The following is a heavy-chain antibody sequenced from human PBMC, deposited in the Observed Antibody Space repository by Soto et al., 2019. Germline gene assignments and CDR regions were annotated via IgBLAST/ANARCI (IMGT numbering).Heavy chain of an antibody. CDR1: GGSISSSSFH. V-gene: IGHV4-39*01. D-gene: IGHD6-13*01. Sequence: QLQLQESGPGLVKPSETLSLTCTVSGGSISSSSFHWGWIRQPPGKGLEWIGSIYYSGSTYYSPSLKGRVTISVDTSKKEFSLKLSSVTAADTAVYYCARKERAAGTDWWFDPWGQGTLVTVSS. CDR2: IYYSGST. J-gene: IGHJ5*02. CDR3: ARKERAAGTDWWFDP.